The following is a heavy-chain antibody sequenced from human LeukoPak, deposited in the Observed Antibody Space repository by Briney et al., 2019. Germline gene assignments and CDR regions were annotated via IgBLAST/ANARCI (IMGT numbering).Heavy chain of an antibody. V-gene: IGHV1-18*01. D-gene: IGHD3-22*01. CDR3: ARVWGYYYDSSAYSDFDY. J-gene: IGHJ4*02. Sequence: GASVKVSCKASGYTFTTYGLTWVRQAPGQGLEWMGWISAYNGNTNYAQKFQGRVTMTIDTSTSTAYMELRSLKSDDTAVYYCARVWGYYYDSSAYSDFDYWGQGTLVTVSS. CDR2: ISAYNGNT. CDR1: GYTFTTYG.